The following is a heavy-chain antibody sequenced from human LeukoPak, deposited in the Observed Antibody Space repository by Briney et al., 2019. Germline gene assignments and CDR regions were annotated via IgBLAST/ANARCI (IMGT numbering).Heavy chain of an antibody. CDR1: GFTFSSYA. Sequence: GGSLRLSCAASGFTFSSYAMSWVRQAPGKGMEWVSAISGSGGSTYYAASVKGRFTISRDNSKNTLYLQMNSLRAEDTAVYYCAKDYIVVVQAAISVWGGFDYWGQGTLVTVSS. CDR2: ISGSGGST. D-gene: IGHD2-2*01. CDR3: AKDYIVVVQAAISVWGGFDY. V-gene: IGHV3-23*01. J-gene: IGHJ4*02.